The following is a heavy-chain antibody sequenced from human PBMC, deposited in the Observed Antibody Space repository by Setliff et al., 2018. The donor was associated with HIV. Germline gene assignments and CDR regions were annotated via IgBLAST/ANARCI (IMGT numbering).Heavy chain of an antibody. J-gene: IGHJ6*03. V-gene: IGHV1-2*02. CDR3: ASAGLSSTPYYYYYYMDV. D-gene: IGHD1-1*01. CDR1: GYTFTGYY. Sequence: ASVKVSCKASGYTFTGYYMQWVRQAPGQGLEWMGWINPNSGGTNYAQKFQDRVIMTRDTPISTAYMELSSLRSDDTAVYYCASAGLSSTPYYYYYYMDVWGKGTTVTVSS. CDR2: INPNSGGT.